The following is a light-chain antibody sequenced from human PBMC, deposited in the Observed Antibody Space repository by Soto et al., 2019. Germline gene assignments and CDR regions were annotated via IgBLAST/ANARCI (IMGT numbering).Light chain of an antibody. J-gene: IGKJ2*01. CDR3: QQYNDFQYT. CDR1: QTIGSG. V-gene: IGKV1-5*03. Sequence: DIQMTQSPSTLSASVGDGVTITCRARQTIGSGLAWYQQKPGKAHKLLIYKATNLQRGVPSRFSGSGSGTDFSLTISSLQPVDSATYYCQQYNDFQYTFGQGTKLEI. CDR2: KAT.